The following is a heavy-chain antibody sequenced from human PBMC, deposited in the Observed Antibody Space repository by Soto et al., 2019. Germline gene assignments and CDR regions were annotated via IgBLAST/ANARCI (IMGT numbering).Heavy chain of an antibody. Sequence: QVQLQESGPGLVKPSQTLSLTCTVSGGSISSGGYYWSWIRRHPGKGLEWIGDIYNSGSTYYNPSSENRATISAATPKNQFSLKLSSVTAADTAVYYCARDPAPWGQGTLVTVSS. CDR2: IYNSGST. CDR3: ARDPAP. CDR1: GGSISSGGYY. V-gene: IGHV4-31*03. J-gene: IGHJ5*02.